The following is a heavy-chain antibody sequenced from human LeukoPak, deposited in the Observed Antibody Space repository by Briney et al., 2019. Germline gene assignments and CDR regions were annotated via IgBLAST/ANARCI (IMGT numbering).Heavy chain of an antibody. Sequence: GGSLRLSCAASGFTFSSYGMHWVRQAPGKGLEWVAVISYDGSNKYYADSVKGRFTISRDNPKNTLYLQMNSLRAEDTAVYYCAKDRVAAAGTGGNWFDPWGQGTLVTVSS. CDR3: AKDRVAAAGTGGNWFDP. V-gene: IGHV3-30*18. CDR2: ISYDGSNK. D-gene: IGHD6-13*01. CDR1: GFTFSSYG. J-gene: IGHJ5*02.